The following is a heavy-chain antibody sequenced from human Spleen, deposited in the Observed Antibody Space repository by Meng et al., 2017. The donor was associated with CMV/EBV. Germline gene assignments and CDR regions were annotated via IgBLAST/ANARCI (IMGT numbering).Heavy chain of an antibody. J-gene: IGHJ4*02. CDR1: GFTFSSYS. CDR2: ISSRSSYI. Sequence: GGSLRLSCAASGFTFSSYSMNWVRQAPGKGLEWVSSISSRSSYIYYADSVKGRFTISRNNTEYSLYLQMNSLIAEDTAVYYCASSGRWLQLFDYWGQGTLVTVSS. CDR3: ASSGRWLQLFDY. D-gene: IGHD5-24*01. V-gene: IGHV3-21*01.